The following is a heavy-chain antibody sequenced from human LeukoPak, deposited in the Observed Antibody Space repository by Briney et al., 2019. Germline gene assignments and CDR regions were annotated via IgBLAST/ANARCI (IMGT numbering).Heavy chain of an antibody. CDR1: GFTFSSYS. CDR2: ISSSSSYV. V-gene: IGHV3-21*01. J-gene: IGHJ4*02. Sequence: PGGSLRLSCAASGFTFSSYSMNWVRQAPGQGLEWVSSISSSSSYVYYADSVKGRFTISRDNAKNSLYLQMNSLRAEDTAVYYCARVIAGKTPHDSWGQGTLVTVSS. CDR3: ARVIAGKTPHDS. D-gene: IGHD6-13*01.